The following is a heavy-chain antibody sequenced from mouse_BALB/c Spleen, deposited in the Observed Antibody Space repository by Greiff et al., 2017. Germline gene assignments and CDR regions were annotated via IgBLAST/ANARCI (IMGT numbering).Heavy chain of an antibody. V-gene: IGHV5-6-5*01. D-gene: IGHD1-2*01. CDR3: ARGLYGYPYYFDY. CDR1: GFTFSSYA. Sequence: EVHLVESGGGLVKPGGSLKLSCAASGFTFSSYAMSWVRQTPEKRLEWVASISSGGSTYYPDSVKGRFTISRDNARNILYLQMSSLRSEDTAMYYCARGLYGYPYYFDYWGQGTTLTVSS. J-gene: IGHJ2*01. CDR2: ISSGGST.